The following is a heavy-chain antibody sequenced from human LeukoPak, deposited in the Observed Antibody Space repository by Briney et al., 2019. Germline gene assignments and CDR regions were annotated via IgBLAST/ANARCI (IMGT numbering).Heavy chain of an antibody. CDR1: GFTFDDYA. CDR3: ARDLKTLNRITGTTSRSFYYMDV. Sequence: GGSLRLSCAASGFTFDDYAMHWVRQAPGKGLEWVSLISGDGGSTYYADSVKGRFTISRDNSKNTLYLQMNSLRAEDTAVYYCARDLKTLNRITGTTSRSFYYMDVWGKGTTVTVSS. V-gene: IGHV3-43*02. D-gene: IGHD1-20*01. J-gene: IGHJ6*03. CDR2: ISGDGGST.